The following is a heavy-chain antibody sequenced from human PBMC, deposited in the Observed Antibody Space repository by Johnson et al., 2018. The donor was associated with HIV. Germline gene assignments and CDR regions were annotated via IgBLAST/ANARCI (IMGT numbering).Heavy chain of an antibody. CDR1: GFTFDDYA. V-gene: IGHV3-9*01. J-gene: IGHJ3*02. Sequence: VLLVESGGGLVQPGRSLRLSCAASGFTFDDYAMHWVRQAPGKGLEWVSGISWNSGSIGYADSVTGRFTISRDNSKNTLYLQMNSLRAEDTAVYYCARVHSGGAFDIWGQGTMVTVSS. CDR2: ISWNSGSI. CDR3: ARVHSGGAFDI.